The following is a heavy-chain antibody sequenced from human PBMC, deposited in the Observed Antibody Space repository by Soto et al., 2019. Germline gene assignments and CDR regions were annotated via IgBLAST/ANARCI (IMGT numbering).Heavy chain of an antibody. CDR3: AKGGWLRFLGYYFDY. V-gene: IGHV3-9*01. CDR1: GFTFDDYA. D-gene: IGHD3-3*01. CDR2: ISWNSGSI. J-gene: IGHJ4*02. Sequence: EVQLVESGGGLVQPGRSLRLSCAASGFTFDDYAMHWVRQAPGKGLEWVSGISWNSGSIGYADSVKGRFTISRDNAKNSLYLQMNSLRAEDTALYYCAKGGWLRFLGYYFDYWGQGTLVTVSS.